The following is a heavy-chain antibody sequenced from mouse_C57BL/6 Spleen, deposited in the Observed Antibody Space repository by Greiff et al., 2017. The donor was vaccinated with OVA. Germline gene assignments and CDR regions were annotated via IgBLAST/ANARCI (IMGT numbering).Heavy chain of an antibody. J-gene: IGHJ4*01. V-gene: IGHV1-81*01. CDR2: IYPRSGNT. Sequence: QVQLKESGAELARPGASVKLSCKASGYTFTSYGISWVKQRTGQGLEWIGEIYPRSGNTYYNEKFKGKATLTADKSSSTAYMELRSLTSEDSAVYFCARYPEAMDYWGQGTSVTVSS. CDR1: GYTFTSYG. CDR3: ARYPEAMDY.